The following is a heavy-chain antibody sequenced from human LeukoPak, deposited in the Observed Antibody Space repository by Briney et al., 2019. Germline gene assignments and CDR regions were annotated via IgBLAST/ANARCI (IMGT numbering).Heavy chain of an antibody. CDR2: IKYDGSEK. CDR3: ARARQRLGVSNWFDP. CDR1: GFAFGVYW. J-gene: IGHJ5*02. Sequence: GGSLRLSCAASGFAFGVYWMTWVRQAPGKGLEWVANIKYDGSEKYYVDSLRGRFTISRDNAKNSLYLQMNSLRAEDTAVYYCARARQRLGVSNWFDPWGQGTLVTASS. D-gene: IGHD6-25*01. V-gene: IGHV3-7*01.